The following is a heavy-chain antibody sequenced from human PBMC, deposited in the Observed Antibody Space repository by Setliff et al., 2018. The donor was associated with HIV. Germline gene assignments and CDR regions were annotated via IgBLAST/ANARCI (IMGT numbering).Heavy chain of an antibody. CDR2: IYYSGST. V-gene: IGHV4-39*01. CDR1: GGSISSSSYY. Sequence: PSATLSLTCTVSGGSISSSSYYWGWILQPPGKGLEWIGHIYYSGSTYYNPSLKSRVTISVDTSNNQFSLKLSSVTAADTAVYYCARRRHIRYGEGIDYWGQGTLVTVSS. D-gene: IGHD4-17*01. J-gene: IGHJ4*02. CDR3: ARRRHIRYGEGIDY.